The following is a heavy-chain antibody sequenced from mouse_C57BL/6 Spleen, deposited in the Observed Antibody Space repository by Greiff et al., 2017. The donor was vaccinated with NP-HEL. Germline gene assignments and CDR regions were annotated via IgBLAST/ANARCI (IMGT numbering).Heavy chain of an antibody. Sequence: VQLQQSGPELVKPGASVKISCKASGYAFSSSWMHWVKQRPGKGLEWIGRIYPGDGDTNYNGKFKGKATLTADKSSSTAYMQLSSLTSEDSAVYVCAREIYDGYYVFDYWGQGTTLTVSS. D-gene: IGHD2-3*01. J-gene: IGHJ2*01. CDR2: IYPGDGDT. V-gene: IGHV1-82*01. CDR3: AREIYDGYYVFDY. CDR1: GYAFSSSW.